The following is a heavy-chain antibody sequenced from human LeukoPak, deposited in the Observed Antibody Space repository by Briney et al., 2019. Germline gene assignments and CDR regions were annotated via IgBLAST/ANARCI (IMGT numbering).Heavy chain of an antibody. Sequence: SETLSLTCTVSGGSISSSSYYWGWIRQPPGKGLEWIGSIYYSGSTYYNPSLKSRVTISVDTSKNQFSLKLSSVTAADTAVYYCARVAGDYFVYFDYWGQGTLVTVSS. V-gene: IGHV4-39*07. J-gene: IGHJ4*02. CDR3: ARVAGDYFVYFDY. CDR1: GGSISSSSYY. D-gene: IGHD4-17*01. CDR2: IYYSGST.